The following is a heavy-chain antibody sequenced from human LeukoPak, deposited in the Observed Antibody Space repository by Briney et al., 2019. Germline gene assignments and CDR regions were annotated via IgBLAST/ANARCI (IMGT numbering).Heavy chain of an antibody. J-gene: IGHJ4*02. CDR2: IWYDGSNK. CDR3: ARESLTMVRGVIIKTLDY. D-gene: IGHD3-10*01. CDR1: GFTFSSYG. V-gene: IGHV3-33*01. Sequence: GGSLRLSCAASGFTFSSYGMHWVRQAPGKGLEWVAVIWYDGSNKYYADSVKGRFTISRDNSKNTLYLQMNSLRAEDTAVYYCARESLTMVRGVIIKTLDYWGQGTLVTVSS.